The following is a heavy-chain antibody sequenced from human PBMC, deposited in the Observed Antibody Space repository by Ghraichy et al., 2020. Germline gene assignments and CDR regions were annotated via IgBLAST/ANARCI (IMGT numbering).Heavy chain of an antibody. CDR2: IIPILGIA. CDR1: GGTFSSYA. Sequence: SVKVSCKASGGTFSSYAISWVRQAPGQGLEWMGRIIPILGIANYAQKFQGRVTITADKSTSTAYMELSSLRSEDTAVYYCARSKQLATLWGPGGGAFDIWGQGTMVTVSS. D-gene: IGHD6-13*01. J-gene: IGHJ3*02. CDR3: ARSKQLATLWGPGGGAFDI. V-gene: IGHV1-69*04.